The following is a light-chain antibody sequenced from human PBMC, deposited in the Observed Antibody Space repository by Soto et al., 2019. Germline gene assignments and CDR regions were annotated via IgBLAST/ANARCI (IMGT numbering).Light chain of an antibody. V-gene: IGLV3-25*03. CDR3: QSADSSGTYVV. J-gene: IGLJ2*01. CDR2: KDS. CDR1: ALPKQY. Sequence: SYELTQPPSVSVSPGQTARITCSGDALPKQYAYWYQQKPGQAPVLVIYKDSERPSGIPERFSGSSSGTTVTLTISGVQAEDDADYYGQSADSSGTYVVFGGGTKLTVL.